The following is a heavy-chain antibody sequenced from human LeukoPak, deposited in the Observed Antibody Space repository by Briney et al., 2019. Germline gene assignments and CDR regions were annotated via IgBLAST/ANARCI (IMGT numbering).Heavy chain of an antibody. J-gene: IGHJ4*02. CDR2: ISSSTSYI. CDR1: GFILSTYS. Sequence: GGSLRLSCAASGFILSTYSMNWVRQAPGKGLEWVSSISSSTSYIYYADSVKGRFTISRDNAKNSLYLQMNSLRPEDSAVYYCARENSGSYYQFDCWGQGTLVTVSS. CDR3: ARENSGSYYQFDC. V-gene: IGHV3-21*01. D-gene: IGHD1-26*01.